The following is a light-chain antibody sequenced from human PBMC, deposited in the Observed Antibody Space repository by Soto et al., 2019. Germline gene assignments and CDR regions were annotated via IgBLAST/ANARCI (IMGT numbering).Light chain of an antibody. CDR3: SSYTTSNTLV. V-gene: IGLV2-14*01. CDR2: EVS. Sequence: QSALTKPASVSGSPGQSSPISCTGTSSDVGAYTYVSWYQQHPGKAPKLMIFEVSDRPSGVSNRFSGSKSGNTASLTISGLQAEDEADYYCSSYTTSNTLVFGGGTKLTVL. CDR1: SSDVGAYTY. J-gene: IGLJ2*01.